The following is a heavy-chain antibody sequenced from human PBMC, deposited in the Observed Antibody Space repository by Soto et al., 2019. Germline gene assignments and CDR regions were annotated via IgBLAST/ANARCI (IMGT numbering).Heavy chain of an antibody. J-gene: IGHJ4*02. Sequence: QVQLVQSGAEVKKPGASVKVSCKVSGYTFANYGISWARQAPGQGLEWMGWINTYNGNINYAQKLQGRVTMTTDTSTSTAYMELRSLRSDDTALYYWARERGNYKYFDYWGQGTLVTVSS. CDR3: ARERGNYKYFDY. D-gene: IGHD1-7*01. V-gene: IGHV1-18*01. CDR2: INTYNGNI. CDR1: GYTFANYG.